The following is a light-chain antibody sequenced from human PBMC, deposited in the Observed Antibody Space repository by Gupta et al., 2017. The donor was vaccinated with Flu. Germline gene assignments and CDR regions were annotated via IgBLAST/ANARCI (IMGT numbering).Light chain of an antibody. J-gene: IGLJ2*01. Sequence: QSALTQPVSVSGSPGQSITISCTGTSSDIGAYDYVSWYQQHPGKAPKLMIYKVNNRPSGVSNRFSGSKPGNTASLTISGLQAEDEADYDCSSYTTTIVLFGGGTKLTVL. CDR1: SSDIGAYDY. V-gene: IGLV2-14*01. CDR2: KVN. CDR3: SSYTTTIVL.